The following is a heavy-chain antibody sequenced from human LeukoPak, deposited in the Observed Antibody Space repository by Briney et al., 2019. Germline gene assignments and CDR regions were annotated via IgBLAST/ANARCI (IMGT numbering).Heavy chain of an antibody. CDR3: ARVNEVVVTLLYFDY. CDR2: IYYSGST. D-gene: IGHD2-21*02. CDR1: GGSISSSSYY. J-gene: IGHJ4*02. Sequence: KPSETLSLTCTVSGGSISSSSYYWGWIRQPPGKGLEWIGSIYYSGSTYYNPSLKSRVTISVDTSKNQFSLKLSSVTAADTAVYYCARVNEVVVTLLYFDYWGQGTLVTVSS. V-gene: IGHV4-39*01.